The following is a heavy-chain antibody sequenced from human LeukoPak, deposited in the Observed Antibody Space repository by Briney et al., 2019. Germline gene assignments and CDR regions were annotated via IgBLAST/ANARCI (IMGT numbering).Heavy chain of an antibody. D-gene: IGHD3-3*01. V-gene: IGHV3-30*18. CDR3: AKDPGKFWSGHDY. CDR2: ISYDGSNK. Sequence: GGSLRLSCAASGFTFSNYGIHWVRQAPGKGLEWVAVISYDGSNKYYTDSVKGRFTISRDNSKNTLYLQMNSLRGEDTAVYYCAKDPGKFWSGHDYWGQGILVTVSS. CDR1: GFTFSNYG. J-gene: IGHJ4*02.